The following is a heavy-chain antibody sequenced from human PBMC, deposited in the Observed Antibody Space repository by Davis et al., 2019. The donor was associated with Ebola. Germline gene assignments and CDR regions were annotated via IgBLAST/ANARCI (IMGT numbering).Heavy chain of an antibody. CDR1: GFTFSSYE. D-gene: IGHD3-3*01. Sequence: GESLKISCAASGFTFSSYEMNWVRQAPGKGLEWVSYISSSGSTIYYADSVKGRFTISRDNSKNTLYLQMNSLRAEDTAVYYCAKRGGVVIPSAWDYWGQGTLVTVSS. V-gene: IGHV3-48*03. CDR2: ISSSGSTI. CDR3: AKRGGVVIPSAWDY. J-gene: IGHJ4*02.